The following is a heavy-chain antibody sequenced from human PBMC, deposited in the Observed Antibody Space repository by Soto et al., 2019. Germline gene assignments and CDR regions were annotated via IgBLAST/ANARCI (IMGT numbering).Heavy chain of an antibody. CDR3: AKAYPIFGEEYYGMDV. D-gene: IGHD3-10*02. V-gene: IGHV3-23*01. J-gene: IGHJ6*02. Sequence: GGSLRLSCAASGFTFSSYAMSWVRQAPGKGLEWVSAISGSGGSTYYADSVKGRFTISRDNSKNTLYLQMNSLRAEDTAVYYCAKAYPIFGEEYYGMDVWGQGTTVTVSS. CDR1: GFTFSSYA. CDR2: ISGSGGST.